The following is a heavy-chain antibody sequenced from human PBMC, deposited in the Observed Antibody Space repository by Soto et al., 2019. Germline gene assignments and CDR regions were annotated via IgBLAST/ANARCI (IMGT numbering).Heavy chain of an antibody. D-gene: IGHD3-9*01. CDR3: VKDVYIDSYYFDY. J-gene: IGHJ4*02. V-gene: IGHV3-30-3*01. CDR1: GFTFSSYA. Sequence: QVQLVESGGGVVQPGRSLRLSCAASGFTFSSYAMHWVRQAPGKGLEWVAVISYDVINKHYADSVKGRFSISRDDSENTLYLQMNSLRAEDTAVYYCVKDVYIDSYYFDYWGQGTLLTVSS. CDR2: ISYDVINK.